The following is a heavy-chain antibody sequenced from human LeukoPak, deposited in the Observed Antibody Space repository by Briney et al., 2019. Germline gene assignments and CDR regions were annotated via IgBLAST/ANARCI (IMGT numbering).Heavy chain of an antibody. CDR3: ARAVLSSGYYWRERYYFDY. J-gene: IGHJ4*02. CDR2: ISYDGSNK. D-gene: IGHD3-22*01. V-gene: IGHV3-30-3*01. Sequence: PGGSLRLSCAASGFTFSSYAMHWVRQAPGKGLEWVAVISYDGSNKYYADSVKGRFTISRDNSKNTLYLQMNSLRAEDTAVYYCARAVLSSGYYWRERYYFDYWGQGTLVTVSS. CDR1: GFTFSSYA.